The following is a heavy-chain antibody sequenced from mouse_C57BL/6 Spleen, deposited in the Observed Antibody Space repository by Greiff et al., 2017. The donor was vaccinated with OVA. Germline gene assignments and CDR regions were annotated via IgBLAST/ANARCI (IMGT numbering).Heavy chain of an antibody. CDR1: GYTFTSYW. CDR2: IDPSDSET. CDR3: AREGDSSGYVGAY. J-gene: IGHJ3*01. Sequence: QVQLQQPGAELVRPGSSVKLSCKASGYTFTSYWMHWVKQRPIQGLECIGNIDPSDSETHYNQKFKDKATLTVDKSSSTAYMQLSSLTSEDSAVYYCAREGDSSGYVGAYWGQGTLVTVSA. V-gene: IGHV1-52*01. D-gene: IGHD3-2*02.